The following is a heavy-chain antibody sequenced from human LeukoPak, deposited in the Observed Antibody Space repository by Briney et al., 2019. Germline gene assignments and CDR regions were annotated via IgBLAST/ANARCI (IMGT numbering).Heavy chain of an antibody. CDR2: IYYSGST. CDR1: GGSISSYY. D-gene: IGHD6-19*01. V-gene: IGHV4-59*08. J-gene: IGHJ4*02. Sequence: SETLSLTCTVSGGSISSYYWSWIRQPPGKGLEWIGYIYYSGSTNYNPSLKSRVTISVDASKNQFSLKLSSVTAADTAVYYCARGGQWLVSALDYWGQGTLVTVSS. CDR3: ARGGQWLVSALDY.